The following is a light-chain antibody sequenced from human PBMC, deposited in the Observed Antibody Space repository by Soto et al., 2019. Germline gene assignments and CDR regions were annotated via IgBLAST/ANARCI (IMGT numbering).Light chain of an antibody. CDR2: EVS. CDR1: SSDIGGYKY. V-gene: IGLV2-14*01. CDR3: SSYTRSSTWV. J-gene: IGLJ3*02. Sequence: QSALTQPASVSGSPGQSITISCTGTSSDIGGYKYVSWYQQHPGKAPKLMISEVSNRPSGVSNRFSGSKSGNVASLTISGLQAEDEADYYCSSYTRSSTWVFGGGTKVTVL.